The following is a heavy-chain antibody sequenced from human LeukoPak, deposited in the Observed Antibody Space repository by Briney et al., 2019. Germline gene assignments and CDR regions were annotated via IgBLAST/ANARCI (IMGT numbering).Heavy chain of an antibody. CDR3: ARILGYCSGGDCFTNHYYYDMDV. V-gene: IGHV3-48*02. Sequence: PGGSLRLSCAASGFTFSSYSMNWVRQAPGKGLEWVSYISFSSRTIYYADSVKGRFTISRDNAKNSLYLQMNSLRDEDTAVCYCARILGYCSGGDCFTNHYYYDMDVWGQGTTVTVSS. CDR1: GFTFSSYS. D-gene: IGHD2-15*01. J-gene: IGHJ6*02. CDR2: ISFSSRTI.